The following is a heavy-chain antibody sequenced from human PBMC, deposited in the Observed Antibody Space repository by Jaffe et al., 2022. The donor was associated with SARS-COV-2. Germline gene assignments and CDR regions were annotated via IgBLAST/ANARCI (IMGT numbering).Heavy chain of an antibody. D-gene: IGHD1-26*01. J-gene: IGHJ4*02. V-gene: IGHV3-21*01. CDR2: ISSSSSYI. Sequence: EVQLVESGGGLVKPGGSLRLSCAASGFTFSSYSMNWVRQAPGKGLEWVSSISSSSSYIYYADSVKGRFTISRDNAKNSLYLQMNSLRAEDTAVYYCASKVGATLVDYWGQGTLVTVSS. CDR3: ASKVGATLVDY. CDR1: GFTFSSYS.